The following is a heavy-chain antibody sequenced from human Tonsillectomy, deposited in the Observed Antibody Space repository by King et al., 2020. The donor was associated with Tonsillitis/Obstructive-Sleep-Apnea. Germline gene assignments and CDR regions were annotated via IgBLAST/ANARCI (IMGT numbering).Heavy chain of an antibody. CDR2: ISYDGSNK. D-gene: IGHD6-13*01. CDR3: ARDGKEQQLPEKTYYYYGMDV. CDR1: GFTFISYA. J-gene: IGHJ6*02. Sequence: VQLVESGGGVVQPGRSLRLSCAASGFTFISYAMHWVRQAPGKGLEWVAVISYDGSNKYYADSVKGRFTISRDNSKNTLYLQMNSLRAEDTAVYYCARDGKEQQLPEKTYYYYGMDVWGQGTTVTVSS. V-gene: IGHV3-30*04.